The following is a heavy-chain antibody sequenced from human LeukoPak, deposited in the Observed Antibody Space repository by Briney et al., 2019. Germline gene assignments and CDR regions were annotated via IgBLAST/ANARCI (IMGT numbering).Heavy chain of an antibody. D-gene: IGHD5-12*01. CDR2: INTNTGNP. CDR3: ARGGYSGYDFVPVGY. V-gene: IGHV7-4-1*02. J-gene: IGHJ4*02. Sequence: ASVKVSCKASGYTFTSYAMNWVRQAPGQGLEWMGWINTNTGNPTYAQGFTGRFVFSLDTSVSTAYLQISSLKAEDTAVYYCARGGYSGYDFVPVGYWGQGTLVTVSP. CDR1: GYTFTSYA.